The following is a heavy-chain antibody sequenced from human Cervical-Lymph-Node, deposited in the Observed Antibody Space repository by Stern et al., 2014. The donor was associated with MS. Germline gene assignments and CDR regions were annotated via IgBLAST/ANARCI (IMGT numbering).Heavy chain of an antibody. J-gene: IGHJ5*02. CDR1: GGTFSPYT. D-gene: IGHD4-23*01. V-gene: IGHV1-69*02. CDR2: LIPFVDVT. Sequence: QVQLMQSGAEVKKPGSSVKVSCKASGGTFSPYTFSWVRLAPGQGLDRMGWLIPFVDVTNSAPKFLGRGTITAVKSTSTAFTERRSLGSEDTAGYYCARKNSGVTANWFAAWGQGTLVTVSS. CDR3: ARKNSGVTANWFAA.